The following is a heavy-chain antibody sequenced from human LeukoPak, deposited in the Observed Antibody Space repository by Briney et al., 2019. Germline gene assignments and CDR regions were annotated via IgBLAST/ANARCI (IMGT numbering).Heavy chain of an antibody. CDR3: ARLSLQIFDAFDI. Sequence: ASVKVSCKASGFTFTSYDINWVREATGQGLEWMGWMNPNSGNTGYALKFQGRVTLTRNTSINTAYVELTSLRVEDTAVYYCARLSLQIFDAFDIWGQGTVVTVSS. CDR1: GFTFTSYD. J-gene: IGHJ3*02. CDR2: MNPNSGNT. V-gene: IGHV1-8*03. D-gene: IGHD5-24*01.